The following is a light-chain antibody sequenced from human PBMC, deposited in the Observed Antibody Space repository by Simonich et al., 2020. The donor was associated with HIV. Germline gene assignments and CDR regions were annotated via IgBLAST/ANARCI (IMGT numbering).Light chain of an antibody. Sequence: AIRVTQSPSSISASTGDRVTITCRASQGISNYLAWYQQNTGKAPKLLIYAASTWQSGVPSRFSGSGSGTDFTLTISCLQSEDFATYCCQQYYTYPLTFGQGTKVEIK. CDR3: QQYYTYPLT. V-gene: IGKV1-8*01. CDR2: AAS. CDR1: QGISNY. J-gene: IGKJ1*01.